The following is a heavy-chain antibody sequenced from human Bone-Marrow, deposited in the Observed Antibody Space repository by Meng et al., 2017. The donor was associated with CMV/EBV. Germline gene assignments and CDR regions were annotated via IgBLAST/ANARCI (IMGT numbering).Heavy chain of an antibody. J-gene: IGHJ4*02. V-gene: IGHV3-74*01. Sequence: SCKASGYTFTGYYMHWVRQAPGKGLEWVSLISSDGSVTIYADSVKGRFTISRDNPKNSLYLQMNSLRAEDTAVYYCARGRGSYCFDYWGQGTLVTVSS. CDR1: GYTFTGYY. CDR3: ARGRGSYCFDY. D-gene: IGHD1-26*01. CDR2: ISSDGSVT.